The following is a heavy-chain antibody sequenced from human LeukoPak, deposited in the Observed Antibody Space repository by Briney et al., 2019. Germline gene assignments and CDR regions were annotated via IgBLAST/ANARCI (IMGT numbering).Heavy chain of an antibody. Sequence: SETLSLTCAVYGGSFSGYYWSWIRQPPGKGLEWIGEINHSGSTNYNPSLKSRVTISVDTSKNQFSLKLSSVTAADTAVYYCSGSYLYSYYYYMDVWGKGTTVTISS. CDR1: GGSFSGYY. CDR3: SGSYLYSYYYYMDV. D-gene: IGHD1-26*01. J-gene: IGHJ6*03. V-gene: IGHV4-34*03. CDR2: INHSGST.